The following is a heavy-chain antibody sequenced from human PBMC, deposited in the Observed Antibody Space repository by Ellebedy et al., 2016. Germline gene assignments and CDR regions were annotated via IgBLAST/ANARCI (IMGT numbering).Heavy chain of an antibody. CDR3: ARSHSGYGPFDF. CDR2: LAANDDE. D-gene: IGHD5-18*01. CDR1: GGSISSGGYY. J-gene: IGHJ4*02. V-gene: IGHV2-26*01. Sequence: ETLSLTCNVSGGSISSGGYYWSWIRQPPGKALQWLAHLAANDDEAYSSSLKTRVTISKDTAKSQVVLFMTDMDPEDTATYFCARSHSGYGPFDFWGPGIPVTVSS.